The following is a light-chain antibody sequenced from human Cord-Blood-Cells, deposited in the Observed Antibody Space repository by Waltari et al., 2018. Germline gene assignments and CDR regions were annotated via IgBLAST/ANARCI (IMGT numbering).Light chain of an antibody. CDR1: SSDVRGYNY. Sequence: QSALTQPASVSGSPGQSITISCTGTSSDVRGYNYVSWYQQHPGKAPKLLIYGLSNRPSGFSNRFSGSKSGNPASLTIYGLQAEDEADYYCSSYTSSSWVFGGGTKLTVL. V-gene: IGLV2-14*01. CDR3: SSYTSSSWV. CDR2: GLS. J-gene: IGLJ3*02.